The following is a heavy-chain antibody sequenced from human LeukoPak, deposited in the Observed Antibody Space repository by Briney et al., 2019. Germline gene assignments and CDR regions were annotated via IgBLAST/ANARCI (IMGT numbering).Heavy chain of an antibody. V-gene: IGHV3-21*01. CDR2: ISSTSAHI. D-gene: IGHD6-19*01. CDR1: GFTFSSYA. CDR3: ARVAVAGPTGWFDP. Sequence: GGSLRLSCAASGFTFSSYAMSWVRQAPGKGLEWVSSISSTSAHIHYAESVKGRFSISRDNIDNVVYLQMNSLRGEDTAVYYCARVAVAGPTGWFDPWGQGTLVTVSS. J-gene: IGHJ5*02.